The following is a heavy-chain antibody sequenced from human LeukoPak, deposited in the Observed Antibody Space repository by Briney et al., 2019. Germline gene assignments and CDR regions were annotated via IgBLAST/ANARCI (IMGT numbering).Heavy chain of an antibody. Sequence: GGSLRLSCAASGFTFSSYSMNWVRQAPGKGLEWVSSISSSSSYIYYADSVKGRFTISRVNAKNSLYLQMNSLRAEDTAVYYCARDRAIGDFFDYWGQGTLVTVSS. CDR1: GFTFSSYS. CDR2: ISSSSSYI. J-gene: IGHJ4*02. V-gene: IGHV3-21*01. CDR3: ARDRAIGDFFDY. D-gene: IGHD3-10*01.